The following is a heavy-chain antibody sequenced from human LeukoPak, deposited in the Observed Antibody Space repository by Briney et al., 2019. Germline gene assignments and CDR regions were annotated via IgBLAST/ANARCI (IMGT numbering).Heavy chain of an antibody. CDR3: AREGGAEYFQD. J-gene: IGHJ1*01. V-gene: IGHV4-4*07. Sequence: SETLSLTCTVSGGSISSYYWSWIRQPAGKGLEWIGRIHTSGSTNYNLSLKSRVSMSVDTSKNQFSLKLGSVTAADTAVYYCAREGGAEYFQDWGQGTLVTVSS. CDR2: IHTSGST. D-gene: IGHD1-26*01. CDR1: GGSISSYY.